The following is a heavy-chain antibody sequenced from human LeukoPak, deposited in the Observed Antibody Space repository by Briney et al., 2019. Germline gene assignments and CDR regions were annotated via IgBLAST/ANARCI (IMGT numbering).Heavy chain of an antibody. Sequence: SETLSLTCTVSGGSISSSSYYWGWIRQPPGKGLEWIGSMYYSGSTYYNPSLKSRVTISVDTSKNQFSLKLSSVTAADTAVYYCARGDWWFDPWGQGTLVTVSS. CDR2: MYYSGST. D-gene: IGHD3/OR15-3a*01. V-gene: IGHV4-39*07. CDR1: GGSISSSSYY. J-gene: IGHJ5*02. CDR3: ARGDWWFDP.